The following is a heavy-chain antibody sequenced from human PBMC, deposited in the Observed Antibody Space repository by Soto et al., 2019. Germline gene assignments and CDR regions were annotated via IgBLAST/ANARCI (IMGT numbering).Heavy chain of an antibody. CDR2: MHPNSGNT. Sequence: QVQLVQSGAEVKKPGASVKVSCKASGYTFTNYDIYWVRQATGQGLEWMGWMHPNSGNTGYAQKFQGRVTMTRNTSISTAYMELSSLRFEDTAVYYCARGLSYRQDWGQGTLVTVSS. CDR1: GYTFTNYD. J-gene: IGHJ4*02. CDR3: ARGLSYRQD. V-gene: IGHV1-8*01. D-gene: IGHD1-26*01.